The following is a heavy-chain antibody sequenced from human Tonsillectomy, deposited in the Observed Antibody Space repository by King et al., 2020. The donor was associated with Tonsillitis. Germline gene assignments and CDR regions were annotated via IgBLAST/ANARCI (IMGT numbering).Heavy chain of an antibody. D-gene: IGHD2-2*01. J-gene: IGHJ4*02. CDR1: GFSFSYFA. CDR3: VKAGCSSTSCSFDY. CDR2: VSGDGTRT. V-gene: IGHV3-64*03. Sequence: VQLVESGGALVQPGGSLRILCSASGFSFSYFAIHWVLQAPWRGLEYFSVVSGDGTRTYYAYSVGGRFTITRDNSHNTVYDQVTGLRAEDTALYYCVKAGCSSTSCSFDYWGQGTLVTVSS.